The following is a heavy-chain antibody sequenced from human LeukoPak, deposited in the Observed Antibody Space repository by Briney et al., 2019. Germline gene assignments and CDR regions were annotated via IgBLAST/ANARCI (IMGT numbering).Heavy chain of an antibody. CDR3: ARPLEMATDAFDI. CDR2: IYPGDSDT. Sequence: RGESLKISCEGSGYTFTSYWIAWVRQMPGKGLEWMGIIYPGDSDTRYSPSFQGQVTISADKSISTAYLQWSSLKASDTAMYYCARPLEMATDAFDIWGQGTMVTVSS. CDR1: GYTFTSYW. D-gene: IGHD5-24*01. J-gene: IGHJ3*02. V-gene: IGHV5-51*01.